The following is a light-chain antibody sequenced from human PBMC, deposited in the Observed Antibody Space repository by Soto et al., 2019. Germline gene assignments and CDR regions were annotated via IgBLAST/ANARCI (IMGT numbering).Light chain of an antibody. CDR3: QHYNSYSEA. Sequence: DIQMPQSPSTLSGSVGSRVTITCRASQTISSWLAWYQQKPGKAPKLLIYEASTLKSGVPSRFSGSGSGTEFTLTSSSLQPDDFATYYCQHYNSYSEAFGQGTKVELK. V-gene: IGKV1-5*03. CDR1: QTISSW. CDR2: EAS. J-gene: IGKJ1*01.